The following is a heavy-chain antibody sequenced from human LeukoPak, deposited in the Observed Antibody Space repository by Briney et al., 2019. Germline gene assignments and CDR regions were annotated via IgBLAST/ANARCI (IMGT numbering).Heavy chain of an antibody. CDR3: VKDSSSGSYFDY. Sequence: PGGSLRLSCSASGFTFSRYAMHWVRQAPGKGLEYVSAISSNGGSTYYADSVKARFTISRDNSRNTLHLQMSSLRVEDTAVYYCVKDSSSGSYFDYWGQGTLVTVSS. CDR1: GFTFSRYA. D-gene: IGHD3-10*01. CDR2: ISSNGGST. V-gene: IGHV3-64D*06. J-gene: IGHJ4*02.